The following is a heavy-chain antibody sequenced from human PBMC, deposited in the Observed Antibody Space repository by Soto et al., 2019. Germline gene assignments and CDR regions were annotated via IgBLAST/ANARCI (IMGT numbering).Heavy chain of an antibody. Sequence: QAQLVQSGAEVKKPGASVKVSCKASGYTFISYGISWVRQAPGQGLEWMGWISGYNGHTNYAQNLQGRVTMTTDTSTRTAYMELRSLRPDDTALYYCARRPLVGARCDYWGQGTRVTVSS. CDR3: ARRPLVGARCDY. D-gene: IGHD1-26*01. CDR1: GYTFISYG. CDR2: ISGYNGHT. J-gene: IGHJ4*02. V-gene: IGHV1-18*01.